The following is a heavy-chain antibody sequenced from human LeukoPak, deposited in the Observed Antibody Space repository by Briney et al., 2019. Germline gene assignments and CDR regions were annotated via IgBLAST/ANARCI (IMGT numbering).Heavy chain of an antibody. CDR3: AMRSSLSSGWFGS. CDR1: GFTFDDYG. CDR2: INWNGVST. V-gene: IGHV3-20*04. J-gene: IGHJ5*01. D-gene: IGHD6-19*01. Sequence: GGSLRLSCAASGFTFDDYGMSWVRQAPGKGLEWVSGINWNGVSTGYADSVKGRFTISRDNAKNSLCLQMNSLRAEDTALYYCAMRSSLSSGWFGSWGQGTLVTVSS.